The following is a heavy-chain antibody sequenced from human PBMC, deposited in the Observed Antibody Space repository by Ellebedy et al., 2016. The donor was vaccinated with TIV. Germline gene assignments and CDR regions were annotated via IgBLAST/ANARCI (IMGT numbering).Heavy chain of an antibody. V-gene: IGHV3-23*01. D-gene: IGHD1-1*01. Sequence: GESLKISCAASGFTFSRYAMSWVRQAPGKGLEWVSGIFGSGGGISYADSVKGRFTISRDNSKNTLNLQLSSLRSEDTAVYYCAKETTELTATTLYWGQGTLVTVSS. CDR1: GFTFSRYA. J-gene: IGHJ4*02. CDR2: IFGSGGGI. CDR3: AKETTELTATTLY.